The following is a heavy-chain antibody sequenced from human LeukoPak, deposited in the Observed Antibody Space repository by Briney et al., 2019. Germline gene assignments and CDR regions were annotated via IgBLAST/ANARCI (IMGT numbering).Heavy chain of an antibody. V-gene: IGHV3-21*01. J-gene: IGHJ5*02. CDR3: VRAHHPGGWFDP. Sequence: GGSLRLSCAASGFTFSSYSMNWVRQAPGKGLEWVSSISSSSSYIYYADSVKGRFTISRDNAKNSLYLQMNSLTAEDTAVHYCVRAHHPGGWFDPWGQGTLVTVSS. CDR1: GFTFSSYS. D-gene: IGHD3-10*01. CDR2: ISSSSSYI.